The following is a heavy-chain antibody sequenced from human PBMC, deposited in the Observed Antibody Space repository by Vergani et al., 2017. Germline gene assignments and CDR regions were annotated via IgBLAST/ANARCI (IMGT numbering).Heavy chain of an antibody. V-gene: IGHV3-7*03. D-gene: IGHD6-13*01. CDR2: IKQDGSEK. CDR3: ARDRYSSSYYYFDY. J-gene: IGHJ4*02. Sequence: EVQLVESGGGLVKPGGSLRLSCAASGFTFSSYWMSWVRQAPGKGLEWVANIKQDGSEKYYVDSVKGRFTISRDNAKNSLYLQMNSLRAEDTAVYYCARDRYSSSYYYFDYWGQGTLVTVSS. CDR1: GFTFSSYW.